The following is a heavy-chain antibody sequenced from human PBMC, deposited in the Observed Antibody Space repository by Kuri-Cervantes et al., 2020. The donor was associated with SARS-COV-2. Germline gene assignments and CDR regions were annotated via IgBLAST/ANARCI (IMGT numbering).Heavy chain of an antibody. CDR2: IIPIFGTA. CDR3: ARADWVTIRFSRGPHFDY. J-gene: IGHJ4*02. V-gene: IGHV1-69*13. Sequence: SSVKVSCKASVGTFSSYPISWVRQAPGQGLEWMGRIIPIFGTANYAQKFQGRVTITADESTSTAYMELSSLRSEDTAVYYCARADWVTIRFSRGPHFDYWGKGTLVTVSS. D-gene: IGHD3-3*01. CDR1: VGTFSSYP.